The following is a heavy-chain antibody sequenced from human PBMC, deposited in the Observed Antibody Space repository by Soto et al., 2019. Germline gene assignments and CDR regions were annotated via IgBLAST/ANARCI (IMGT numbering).Heavy chain of an antibody. D-gene: IGHD3-22*01. CDR2: ISGSGGST. CDR1: RLTCSRCA. CDR3: AKGVRYYYDSSGYFYCDY. J-gene: IGHJ4*02. Sequence: GPMSLSCEASRLTCSRCAMSWVLDAPGKRLEWVSAISGSGGSTYYADSVKGRFTISRDNSKNTLYLQMNSLRAEDTAVYYCAKGVRYYYDSSGYFYCDYWGQGTLVTVSS. V-gene: IGHV3-23*01.